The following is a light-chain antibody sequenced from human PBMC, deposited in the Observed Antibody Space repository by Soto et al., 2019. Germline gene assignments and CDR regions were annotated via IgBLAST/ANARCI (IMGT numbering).Light chain of an antibody. Sequence: QSVLTQPASVSGSPGQSITISCTGTSSDVGGYNYVSWYQQHPGKAPKLMIYDVSNRPSGVSNRFSGSKSGNTASLTISGLQAEDEADYDCSSYTSSSTLYVVFGGGTQLTVL. CDR2: DVS. V-gene: IGLV2-14*01. CDR3: SSYTSSSTLYVV. J-gene: IGLJ2*01. CDR1: SSDVGGYNY.